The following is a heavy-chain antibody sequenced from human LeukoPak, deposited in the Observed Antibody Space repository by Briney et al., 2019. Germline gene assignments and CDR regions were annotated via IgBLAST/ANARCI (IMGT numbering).Heavy chain of an antibody. V-gene: IGHV3-30*18. CDR3: AKEMGVAAAGLDAFDI. CDR1: GFIFSSYG. D-gene: IGHD6-13*01. CDR2: ISYDGNNK. J-gene: IGHJ3*02. Sequence: PGGSLRLSCAASGFIFSSYGMHWVRQAPGKGLEWVAVISYDGNNKYYADSVKGRFTISRDNSKNTLYLQMNSLRAEDTAVYYCAKEMGVAAAGLDAFDIWGQGTMVTVSS.